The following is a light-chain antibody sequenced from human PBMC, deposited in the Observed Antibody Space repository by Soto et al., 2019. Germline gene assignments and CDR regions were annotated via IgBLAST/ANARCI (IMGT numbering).Light chain of an antibody. Sequence: DIQMAQSPSTLSASVGDRVTITCRASQSISNWLAWYQQKAGKAPKFLIYDASNLESGVPSRFSGSGSGTEFTLTIGSLQPDDFATYYCQQYNSYPLTFGGGTKVEIK. CDR1: QSISNW. V-gene: IGKV1-5*01. CDR2: DAS. CDR3: QQYNSYPLT. J-gene: IGKJ4*01.